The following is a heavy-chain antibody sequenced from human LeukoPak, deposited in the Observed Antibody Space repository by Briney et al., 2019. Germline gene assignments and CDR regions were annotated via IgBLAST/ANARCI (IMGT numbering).Heavy chain of an antibody. CDR1: GFTFSSYG. Sequence: GGSLRLSCAASGFTFSSYGMHWVRQAPGKGLEWVAVISYDGSNKYYAESVKGRFTISRDNSKNTLYLQMNSLRAEDTAVYYCAKDRVVATITFSYYYYGMDVWGQGTTVTVSS. D-gene: IGHD5-12*01. CDR2: ISYDGSNK. V-gene: IGHV3-30*18. CDR3: AKDRVVATITFSYYYYGMDV. J-gene: IGHJ6*02.